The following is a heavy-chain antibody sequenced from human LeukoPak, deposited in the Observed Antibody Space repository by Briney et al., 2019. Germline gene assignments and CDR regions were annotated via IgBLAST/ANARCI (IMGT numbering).Heavy chain of an antibody. D-gene: IGHD1-7*01. J-gene: IGHJ6*02. V-gene: IGHV1-46*01. CDR1: GYTFTSYG. Sequence: ASVKVSCKASGYTFTSYGISWVRQAPGQGLEWMGIINPSGGSTSYAQKFQGRVTMTRDTSTSTVYMELSSLRSEDTAVYYCAKPSITGTTNPYYYGMDVWGQGTTVTVSS. CDR2: INPSGGST. CDR3: AKPSITGTTNPYYYGMDV.